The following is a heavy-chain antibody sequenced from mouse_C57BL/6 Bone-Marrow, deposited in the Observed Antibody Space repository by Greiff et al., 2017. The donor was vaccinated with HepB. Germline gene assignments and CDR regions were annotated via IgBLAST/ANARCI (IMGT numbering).Heavy chain of an antibody. V-gene: IGHV14-2*01. CDR2: IDPEDGET. CDR3: ARSMMVSTSFAY. D-gene: IGHD2-3*01. J-gene: IGHJ3*01. CDR1: GFNIKAYY. Sequence: EVQLQQSGAELVKPGASVKLSCTASGFNIKAYYMPWVKQRTEQGLEWIGRIDPEDGETNYAPKFKGKATITADTSSNTAYLQLSRLTSEDTAVYYCARSMMVSTSFAYWGQGTLVTVSA.